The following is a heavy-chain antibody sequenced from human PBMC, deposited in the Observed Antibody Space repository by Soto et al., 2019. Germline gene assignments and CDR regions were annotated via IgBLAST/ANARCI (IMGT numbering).Heavy chain of an antibody. CDR3: ARVWFGESSWFDP. J-gene: IGHJ5*02. CDR2: ICHSGST. V-gene: IGHV4-59*12. D-gene: IGHD3-10*01. Sequence: PSETLSLTYTVSGGSISSDYWSWIRQPPGQGLEWIGYICHSGSTNYNPSLKSRVTTSLDRSKNQFSLNLSSVTAADTAVYYCARVWFGESSWFDPWGQGTLVTVSS. CDR1: GGSISSDY.